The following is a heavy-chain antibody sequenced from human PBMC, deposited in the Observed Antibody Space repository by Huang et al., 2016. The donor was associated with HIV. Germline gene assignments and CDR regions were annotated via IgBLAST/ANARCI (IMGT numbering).Heavy chain of an antibody. Sequence: QVQLVQSGAEVKKPGSTVKVSCKASGGTFSNYGISWVRQAPGQGLEWMGGIIPVFGTTTYAQKCQCRVTVTADESTSTAYMELNSLRSEDTAVYYCARQLYDSTGYLLGARLLDWGQGTLVTVSS. CDR1: GGTFSNYG. CDR2: IIPVFGTT. CDR3: ARQLYDSTGYLLGARLLD. J-gene: IGHJ4*02. V-gene: IGHV1-69*12. D-gene: IGHD3-22*01.